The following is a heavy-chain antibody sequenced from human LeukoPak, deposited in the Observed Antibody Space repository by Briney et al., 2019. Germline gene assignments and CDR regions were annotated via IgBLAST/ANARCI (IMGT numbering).Heavy chain of an antibody. CDR2: ISYDGSNK. CDR1: GFTFCSYA. CDR3: ARQTHYYYYYMDV. J-gene: IGHJ6*03. Sequence: GGSLRLSCAASGFTFCSYAMHWVRQAPGKGLEWVAVISYDGSNKYYADSVKGRFTISRDNSKNTLYLQMNSLRAEDTAVYYCARQTHYYYYYMDVWGKGTTVTVSS. V-gene: IGHV3-30*04.